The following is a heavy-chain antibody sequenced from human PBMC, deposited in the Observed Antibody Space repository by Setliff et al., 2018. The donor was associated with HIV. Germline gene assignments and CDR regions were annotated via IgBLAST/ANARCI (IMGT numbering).Heavy chain of an antibody. CDR1: GGSISSYY. Sequence: SETLSLTCTVSGGSISSYYWSWIRQHPGKGLEWIGYIYYSGSTNYNPSLKSRVTISVDTSKNQFSLKLSSVTAADTAVYYCARSPSGYGSGGYYHYYYYGMDVLGQGTTVTVSS. D-gene: IGHD3-10*01. CDR2: IYYSGST. CDR3: ARSPSGYGSGGYYHYYYYGMDV. J-gene: IGHJ6*02. V-gene: IGHV4-59*01.